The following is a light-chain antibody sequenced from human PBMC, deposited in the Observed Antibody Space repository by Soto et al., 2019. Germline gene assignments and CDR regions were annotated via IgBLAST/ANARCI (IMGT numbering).Light chain of an antibody. V-gene: IGLV2-11*01. Sequence: QSALTQPRSVSGSPGQSVTIFCTGTSSDVGAYNYVSWYQQYPGKAPKLMISDVSKRPSGVPDRFSGSKSGNTASLTISGLQAEDEADYYCCSYAARYTWVFGGGTKLTVL. CDR2: DVS. J-gene: IGLJ3*02. CDR1: SSDVGAYNY. CDR3: CSYAARYTWV.